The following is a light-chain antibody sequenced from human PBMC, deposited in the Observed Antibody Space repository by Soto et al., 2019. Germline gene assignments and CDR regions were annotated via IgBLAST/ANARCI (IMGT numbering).Light chain of an antibody. V-gene: IGKV4-1*01. CDR1: QSILYSSNNKNY. J-gene: IGKJ1*01. CDR3: HEYHSVPRT. Sequence: DIVMTQSPDSLVVSLGERATIHCKSTQSILYSSNNKNYLAWYQQKPGHPPKLLIYWASTRESGVPDRFSGSGSGTDVTLAISSLQDEDGVVYYGHEYHSVPRTFGQGTKMEIK. CDR2: WAS.